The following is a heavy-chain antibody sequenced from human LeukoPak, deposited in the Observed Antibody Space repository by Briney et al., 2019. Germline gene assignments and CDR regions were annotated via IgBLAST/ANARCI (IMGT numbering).Heavy chain of an antibody. CDR2: ISYDGSNK. Sequence: GGSLRLSCAASGFTFSSYAMHWVRQAPGKGLEWVAVISYDGSNKYYADSVKGRFTISRDNSKNTLYLQMNSLRAEDTAVYYCARAYYDYCGGDCYPNYWGQGTLVTVSS. CDR1: GFTFSSYA. D-gene: IGHD2-21*02. V-gene: IGHV3-30-3*01. CDR3: ARAYYDYCGGDCYPNY. J-gene: IGHJ4*02.